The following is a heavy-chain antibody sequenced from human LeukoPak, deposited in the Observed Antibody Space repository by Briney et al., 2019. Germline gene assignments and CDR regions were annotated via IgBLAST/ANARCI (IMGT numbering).Heavy chain of an antibody. Sequence: SETLSLTCAVYGESFSGYYWNWIRQPPGKGLEWIGDIDHSGRANYNPSLKSRVTVSVDTSKNQFSLNMRSVTAADTAVYYCARAPETVAIDYWGQGTLVTVSS. D-gene: IGHD5-12*01. V-gene: IGHV4-34*01. CDR2: IDHSGRA. CDR1: GESFSGYY. J-gene: IGHJ4*02. CDR3: ARAPETVAIDY.